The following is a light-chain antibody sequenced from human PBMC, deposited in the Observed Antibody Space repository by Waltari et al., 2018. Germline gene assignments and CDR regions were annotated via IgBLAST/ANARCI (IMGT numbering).Light chain of an antibody. CDR3: AAWDDSLNGWV. CDR2: SNN. CDR1: SSNIGSNT. Sequence: QSVLTQPPSASGTPGQRVTISCSGSSSNIGSNTVNWYQQPPGTAPKLLIYSNNPRPSGVPDRFSGSKSGTSASLAIRGLQSEDEADYYCAAWDDSLNGWVFGGGTKLTVL. V-gene: IGLV1-44*01. J-gene: IGLJ3*02.